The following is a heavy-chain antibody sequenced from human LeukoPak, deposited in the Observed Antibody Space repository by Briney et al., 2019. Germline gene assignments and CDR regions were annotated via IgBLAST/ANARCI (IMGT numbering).Heavy chain of an antibody. CDR3: AREKRGIAAAGSPYYFDY. J-gene: IGHJ4*02. CDR1: GFTVSSNY. D-gene: IGHD6-13*01. CDR2: IYSVGST. Sequence: PGGSLRLSCAASGFTVSSNYMSWVRQAPGKGLEWVSVIYSVGSTYYADSVKGRFIISRDKSKNTLYLQMNSLRAEDTAVYYCAREKRGIAAAGSPYYFDYWGQGTLVTVSS. V-gene: IGHV3-53*01.